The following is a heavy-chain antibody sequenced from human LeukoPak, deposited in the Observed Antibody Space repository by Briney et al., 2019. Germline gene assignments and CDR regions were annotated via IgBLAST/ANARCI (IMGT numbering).Heavy chain of an antibody. Sequence: SETLSLTCAVYGGSFSGYYWSWIRQPPGKGLEWIGEINHSGSANYNPSLKSRVTISVDTSKNQFSLKLSSVTAADTAVYYCAREGSSWSNWFDPWGQGTLVTVSS. J-gene: IGHJ5*02. CDR3: AREGSSWSNWFDP. CDR1: GGSFSGYY. D-gene: IGHD6-13*01. CDR2: INHSGSA. V-gene: IGHV4-34*01.